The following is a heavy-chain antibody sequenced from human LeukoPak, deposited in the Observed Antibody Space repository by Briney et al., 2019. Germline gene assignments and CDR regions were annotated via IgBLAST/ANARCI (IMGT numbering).Heavy chain of an antibody. Sequence: SETLSLTCTVSGGSISSNSYNWGWIRQPPGKGLEWIGSIYYSGSTYYNPSLKSRVTISVNTSKNQFSLKLSSVTAADTAVYYCARRESLSGYSLWGQGTLVTVSS. CDR3: ARRESLSGYSL. V-gene: IGHV4-39*01. D-gene: IGHD3-22*01. J-gene: IGHJ4*02. CDR2: IYYSGST. CDR1: GGSISSNSYN.